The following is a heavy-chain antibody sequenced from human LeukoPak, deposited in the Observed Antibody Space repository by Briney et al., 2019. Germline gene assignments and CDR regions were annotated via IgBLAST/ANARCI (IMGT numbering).Heavy chain of an antibody. V-gene: IGHV4-34*01. CDR3: ATRSFRWRVYDY. D-gene: IGHD3-16*02. Sequence: PSETLSLTCAVYGGSFSGDYLTWIRQPPGKGLELIGEVNHSGSTNYNPSLKSRVTISVDTSKNQFSLKLNSVTAADTAVYYCATRSFRWRVYDYWGQGTPVTVSS. CDR1: GGSFSGDY. J-gene: IGHJ4*02. CDR2: VNHSGST.